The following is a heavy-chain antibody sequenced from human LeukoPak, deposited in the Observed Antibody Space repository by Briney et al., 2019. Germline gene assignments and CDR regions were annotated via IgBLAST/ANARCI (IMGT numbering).Heavy chain of an antibody. CDR2: ISGDGATT. CDR1: GFPFSSYA. J-gene: IGHJ4*02. CDR3: AQTYYDILTGYYLGY. V-gene: IGHV3-23*01. D-gene: IGHD3-9*01. Sequence: GGSLRLSCAASGFPFSSYAMTWVRQAPGKGLEWVSSISGDGATTYHADSVKGRFTISRDNSKNTLYLQMNSLRAEDTAVYYCAQTYYDILTGYYLGYWGQGTPVTVSS.